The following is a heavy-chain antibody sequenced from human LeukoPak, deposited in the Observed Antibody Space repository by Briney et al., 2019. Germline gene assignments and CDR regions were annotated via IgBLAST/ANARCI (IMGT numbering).Heavy chain of an antibody. CDR2: ISDSSTYI. CDR1: GFTSSSYS. V-gene: IGHV3-21*01. Sequence: PGGSLRLSCAASGFTSSSYSMHWVRQAPGKGLEWVSSISDSSTYIYYADSVKGRFTISRDNAKNSLYLRMNSLRAEDTAMYYCASPALGQVTMKPWGQGTLVTVSS. J-gene: IGHJ5*02. CDR3: ASPALGQVTMKP. D-gene: IGHD3-22*01.